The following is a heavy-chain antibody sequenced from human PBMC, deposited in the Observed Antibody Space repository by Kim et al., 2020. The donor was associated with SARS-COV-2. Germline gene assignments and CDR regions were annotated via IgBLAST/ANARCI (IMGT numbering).Heavy chain of an antibody. D-gene: IGHD3-10*01. Sequence: RKFYAASVKGRSTISRDNSKNTVYLQLNILRAEDTAIYYCVRQVAGSNFDVWGQGTMVTVSS. CDR2: RK. CDR3: VRQVAGSNFDV. V-gene: IGHV3-23*01. J-gene: IGHJ3*01.